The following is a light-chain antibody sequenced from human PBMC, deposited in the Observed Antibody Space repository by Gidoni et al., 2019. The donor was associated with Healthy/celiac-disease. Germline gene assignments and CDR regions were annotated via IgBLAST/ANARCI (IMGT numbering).Light chain of an antibody. Sequence: EIVMTQSPATLSVSPGERATLSCRASHGVSSNLAWYQQKPGQAPRLLISGAYTRATGIPARYSGSGSGTEFTLTISRLQSEDFAVYYCQQYNNWLLTFXGXTKVEI. CDR2: GAY. CDR3: QQYNNWLLT. CDR1: HGVSSN. V-gene: IGKV3-15*01. J-gene: IGKJ4*01.